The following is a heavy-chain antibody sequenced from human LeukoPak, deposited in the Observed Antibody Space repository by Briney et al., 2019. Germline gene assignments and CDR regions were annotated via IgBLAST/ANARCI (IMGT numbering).Heavy chain of an antibody. V-gene: IGHV3-23*01. CDR3: ARGGPVAADPRYFQH. CDR2: ISGNGGST. Sequence: GGSLRLSFAASGFTFSSYAMSWVRQAPGKGLEWVSAISGNGGSTYYADSVEGRFTISRDNSKNTLYLEMNSLRAEDTAVYYCARGGPVAADPRYFQHWGQGTLVTVSS. CDR1: GFTFSSYA. D-gene: IGHD6-19*01. J-gene: IGHJ1*01.